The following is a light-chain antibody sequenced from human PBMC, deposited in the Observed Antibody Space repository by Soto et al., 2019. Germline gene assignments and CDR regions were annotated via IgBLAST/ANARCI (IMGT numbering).Light chain of an antibody. CDR2: KAS. J-gene: IGKJ5*01. CDR1: QNVDSW. Sequence: DIQMTQSPSTLPASIGDRVIITCRASQNVDSWLAWYQHKPGQAPKLLIYKASRLASGVPSRFSGGGSGTEFTLTINSLQSDDFATYYCQQHRSYPVTFGQGTRLEIK. V-gene: IGKV1-5*03. CDR3: QQHRSYPVT.